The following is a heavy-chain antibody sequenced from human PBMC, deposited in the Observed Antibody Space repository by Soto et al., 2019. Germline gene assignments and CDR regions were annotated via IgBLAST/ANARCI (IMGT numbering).Heavy chain of an antibody. V-gene: IGHV1-69*13. CDR1: GGTFSSYA. CDR3: ARVERELLNGPFDY. CDR2: IIPIFGTA. J-gene: IGHJ4*02. D-gene: IGHD1-26*01. Sequence: GASVKVSCKASGGTFSSYAISWVRQAPGQGLEWMGGIIPIFGTANYAQKFQGRVTITADESTSTAYMELSSLRSEDTAVYYCARVERELLNGPFDYWGQGTLVTVSS.